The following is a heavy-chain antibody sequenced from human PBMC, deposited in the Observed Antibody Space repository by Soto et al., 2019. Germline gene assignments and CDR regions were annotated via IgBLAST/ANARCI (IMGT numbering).Heavy chain of an antibody. D-gene: IGHD6-19*01. Sequence: LSLTCTVSGGSISSYYWSWIRQPPGKGLEWIGYIYYSGSTNYNPSLKSRVTISVDTSKNQFSLKLSSVAAADTAVYYCARQYPNSGSDYWGQGTLVTVSS. CDR3: ARQYPNSGSDY. CDR1: GGSISSYY. V-gene: IGHV4-59*08. J-gene: IGHJ4*02. CDR2: IYYSGST.